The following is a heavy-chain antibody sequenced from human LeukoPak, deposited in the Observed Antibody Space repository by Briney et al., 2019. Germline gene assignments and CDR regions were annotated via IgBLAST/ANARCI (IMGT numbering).Heavy chain of an antibody. V-gene: IGHV1-2*02. CDR2: INPNSGGT. Sequence: ASVKVSCKASGYTFTGYYMHWVRQAPGQGLEWMGWINPNSGGTNYAQKFQGRVTMTRGTSISTAYMELSRLRSDDTAVYYCARDSYGDYPYYYYGMDVWGQGTTATVSS. CDR1: GYTFTGYY. D-gene: IGHD4-17*01. J-gene: IGHJ6*02. CDR3: ARDSYGDYPYYYYGMDV.